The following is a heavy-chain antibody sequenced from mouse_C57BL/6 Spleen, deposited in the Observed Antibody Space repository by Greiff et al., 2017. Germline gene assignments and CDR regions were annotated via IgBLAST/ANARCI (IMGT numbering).Heavy chain of an antibody. J-gene: IGHJ2*01. V-gene: IGHV1-55*01. CDR2: IYPGSGST. CDR3: ASSYYYGSSYYFDY. Sequence: QVQLQQPGAELVKPGASVKMSCKASGYTFTSYWITWVKQRPGQGLEWIGDIYPGSGSTNYNEKFKSKATLTADKSSSTAYMQLSSLTSEDSAVYFCASSYYYGSSYYFDYWGQGTTLTVSS. D-gene: IGHD1-1*01. CDR1: GYTFTSYW.